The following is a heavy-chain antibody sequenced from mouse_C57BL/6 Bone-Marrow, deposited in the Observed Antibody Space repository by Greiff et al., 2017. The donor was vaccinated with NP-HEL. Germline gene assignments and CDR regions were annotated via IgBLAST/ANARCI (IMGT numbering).Heavy chain of an antibody. Sequence: QVQLQQPGAELVKPGASVKLSCKASGYTFTSYLMHWVKQRPGRGLEWIGRSDPNSGGTKYNEKIKSKATLTVDKPSSTAYKQLNSMTAEDSAVYYCARYYYGSSSFDYGGQGTTLTVSS. CDR2: SDPNSGGT. CDR3: ARYYYGSSSFDY. D-gene: IGHD1-1*01. J-gene: IGHJ2*01. CDR1: GYTFTSYL. V-gene: IGHV1-72*01.